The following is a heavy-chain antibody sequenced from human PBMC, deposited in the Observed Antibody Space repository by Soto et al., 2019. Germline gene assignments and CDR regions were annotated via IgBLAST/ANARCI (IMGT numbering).Heavy chain of an antibody. Sequence: SSVKVSCKASGCTFSSYAISWVRQAPGQGLEWMGGIIPIFGTANYAQKFQGRVTITADEYTSTAYMELSSLRSEDTAVYYCGRHGILVVAAAMSYYYGMDVWG. CDR2: IIPIFGTA. CDR1: GCTFSSYA. J-gene: IGHJ6*02. D-gene: IGHD2-2*01. V-gene: IGHV1-69*13. CDR3: GRHGILVVAAAMSYYYGMDV.